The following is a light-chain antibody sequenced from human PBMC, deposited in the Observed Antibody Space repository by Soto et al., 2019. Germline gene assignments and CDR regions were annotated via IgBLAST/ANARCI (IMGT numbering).Light chain of an antibody. Sequence: EIVLTQSPGTLSLSPGQRATLSCRASQSIRSGNLAWYQQKPGQAPRLLIYGTSNRATGIPDRFSGSGSGTDFTLTISSLEPEDFVVYYCQQYSSLPHTFGQGTKVDIK. V-gene: IGKV3-20*01. J-gene: IGKJ2*01. CDR1: QSIRSGN. CDR3: QQYSSLPHT. CDR2: GTS.